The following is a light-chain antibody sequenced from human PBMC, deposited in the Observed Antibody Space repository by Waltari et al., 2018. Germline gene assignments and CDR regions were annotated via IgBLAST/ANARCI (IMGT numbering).Light chain of an antibody. CDR1: QGISSY. CDR2: AAS. CDR3: QQLNSYPSLT. V-gene: IGKV1-9*01. J-gene: IGKJ4*01. Sequence: DIQLTQSPSFLSASVGDRVTITFRASQGISSYLAWYQQKPGKAPKLLIYAASTLQSGVPSRFSGSGSGTEFTLTISSLQPEDFATYYCQQLNSYPSLTFGGGTKVEIK.